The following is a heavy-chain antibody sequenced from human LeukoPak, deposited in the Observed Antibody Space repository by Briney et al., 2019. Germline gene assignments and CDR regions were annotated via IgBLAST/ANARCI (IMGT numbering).Heavy chain of an antibody. CDR3: AREVPYDSSRYYQPFDY. CDR2: ISAYNGNT. Sequence: ASVKVSCKASGYTFTSYYMHWVRQAPGQGLEWMGWISAYNGNTNYAQKLQGRVTMTTDTSTSTAYMELRSLRSDDTAVYYCAREVPYDSSRYYQPFDYWGQGTLVTVSS. D-gene: IGHD3-22*01. V-gene: IGHV1-18*04. J-gene: IGHJ4*02. CDR1: GYTFTSYY.